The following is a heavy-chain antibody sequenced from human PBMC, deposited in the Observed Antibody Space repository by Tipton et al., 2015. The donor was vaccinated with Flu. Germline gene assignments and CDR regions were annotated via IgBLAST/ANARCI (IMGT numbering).Heavy chain of an antibody. D-gene: IGHD2-15*01. CDR3: VRLCGGRCEHPHDAFDI. CDR2: IYPGDSDT. Sequence: VQLVQSGAEVKKPGESLKISCKGSGYSFTSSWIGWVRQMPGKGLESMGIIYPGDSDTKYSPSFQGQVSISADKSISTAYLQWSSLKASDTAMYYCVRLCGGRCEHPHDAFDIWGQGTMVTVSS. J-gene: IGHJ3*02. V-gene: IGHV5-51*01. CDR1: GYSFTSSW.